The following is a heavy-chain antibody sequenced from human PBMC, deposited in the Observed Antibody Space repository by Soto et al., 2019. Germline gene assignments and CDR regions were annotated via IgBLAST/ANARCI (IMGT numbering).Heavy chain of an antibody. CDR3: ATTCSTTSCPMGGMDV. V-gene: IGHV3-21*01. CDR1: GFTFSSYN. Sequence: LRLSCAASGFTFSSYNMNWVRQAPGKGLEWVSSISSSSGTYIYYADSVKGRFTISRDNAKNSLFLQMNSLRAEDTAVYYCATTCSTTSCPMGGMDVWGQGTTVTVSS. D-gene: IGHD2-2*01. J-gene: IGHJ6*02. CDR2: ISSSSGTYI.